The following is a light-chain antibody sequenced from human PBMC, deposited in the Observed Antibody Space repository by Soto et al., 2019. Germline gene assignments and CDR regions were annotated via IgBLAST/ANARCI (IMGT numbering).Light chain of an antibody. CDR2: DDN. J-gene: IGLJ1*01. V-gene: IGLV1-51*01. CDR3: GSWDSSLSAYV. Sequence: QPVLTHPPSVSPAPGQKVTISCSGSSSNIGGNSVSWYQQLPGAAPKLLIYDDNRRPSGIPDRFSGSKSGTSATLGITGFQTGDEADYYCGSWDSSLSAYVFGTGTKVTVL. CDR1: SSNIGGNS.